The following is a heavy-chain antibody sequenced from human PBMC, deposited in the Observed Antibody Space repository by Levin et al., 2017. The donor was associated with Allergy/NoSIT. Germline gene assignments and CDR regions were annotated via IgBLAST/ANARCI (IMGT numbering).Heavy chain of an antibody. CDR1: GGSISSGGYY. Sequence: PSETLSLTCTVSGGSISSGGYYWSWIRQHPGKGLEWIGYIYYSGSTYYNPSLKSRVTISVDTSKNQFSLKLSSVTAADTAVYYCARGMYSSGVARTIDYWGQGTLVTVSS. D-gene: IGHD6-19*01. CDR3: ARGMYSSGVARTIDY. CDR2: IYYSGST. V-gene: IGHV4-31*03. J-gene: IGHJ4*02.